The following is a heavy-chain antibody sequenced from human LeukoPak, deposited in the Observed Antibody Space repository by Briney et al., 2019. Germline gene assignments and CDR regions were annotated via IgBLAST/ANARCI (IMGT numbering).Heavy chain of an antibody. J-gene: IGHJ5*02. CDR1: GFTFSSYG. CDR3: AKEAIVVVTATPNWFDP. V-gene: IGHV3-23*01. D-gene: IGHD2-21*02. Sequence: PGGSLRLSCAASGFTFSSYGMSWVRQAPGKGLEWVSAISGSGGSTYYADSVKGRFTISRDNSKNTLYLQMNSLRAEDTAVYYCAKEAIVVVTATPNWFDPWGQGTLVTVSS. CDR2: ISGSGGST.